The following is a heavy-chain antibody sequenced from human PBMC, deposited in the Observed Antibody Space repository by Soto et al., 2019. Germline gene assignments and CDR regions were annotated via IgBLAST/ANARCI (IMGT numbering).Heavy chain of an antibody. V-gene: IGHV4-39*01. D-gene: IGHD3-22*01. CDR3: ARGVDYDSRENWFDS. CDR2: MFYIGTT. J-gene: IGHJ5*01. CDR1: GDSISSSNHF. Sequence: SETLSLTCTVSGDSISSSNHFWAWIRQPPGKGLEWIGHMFYIGTTNYNSSLKSRVTISVDTSKNQFSLKLNSITAADTAVYYCARGVDYDSRENWFDSWGQGTLVTVSS.